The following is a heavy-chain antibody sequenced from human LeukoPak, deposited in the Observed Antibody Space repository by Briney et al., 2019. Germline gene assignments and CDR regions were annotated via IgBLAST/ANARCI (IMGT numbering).Heavy chain of an antibody. Sequence: GGSLRLSCAASGFTFSSYWMSWVRQAPGKGLEWVANIKQDGSEKYYVDSVKGRFTISRDNAKNTLYLQMNSLRAEDTAVYYCARDREPDYGGNQNYYGMDVWGQGTTVTVSS. V-gene: IGHV3-7*01. CDR3: ARDREPDYGGNQNYYGMDV. D-gene: IGHD4-23*01. J-gene: IGHJ6*02. CDR1: GFTFSSYW. CDR2: IKQDGSEK.